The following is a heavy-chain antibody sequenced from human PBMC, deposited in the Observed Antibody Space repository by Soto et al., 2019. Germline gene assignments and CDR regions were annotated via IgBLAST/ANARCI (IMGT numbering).Heavy chain of an antibody. D-gene: IGHD6-13*01. CDR1: GGTFSSYA. CDR3: ARGDSSSWYLDY. CDR2: IIPIFGTA. Sequence: ASVKVSCKASGGTFSSYAISWVRQAPGQGLEWMGGIIPIFGTANYAQKFQGRVTITADESTSTAYMELSSLRSEDTAVYYCARGDSSSWYLDYWGQGTLVTVSS. V-gene: IGHV1-69*13. J-gene: IGHJ4*02.